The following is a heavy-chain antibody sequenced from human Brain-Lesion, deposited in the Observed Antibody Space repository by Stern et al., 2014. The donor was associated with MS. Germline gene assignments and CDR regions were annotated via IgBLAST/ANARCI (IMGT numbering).Heavy chain of an antibody. CDR3: ARDQRGITIFGVVTDYYYLGMDV. J-gene: IGHJ6*02. V-gene: IGHV1-2*02. CDR2: INPNIGGT. D-gene: IGHD3-3*01. CDR1: GYIFTGYY. Sequence: QMQLVQSGAEVKKPGASVKVSCKTSGYIFTGYYLHWVRQAPGQGLEWMAWINPNIGGTKYAQKFQGRVTMSRDTSISTAYVELSSLTSDDTAVYYCARDQRGITIFGVVTDYYYLGMDVWGQGTTVTVSS.